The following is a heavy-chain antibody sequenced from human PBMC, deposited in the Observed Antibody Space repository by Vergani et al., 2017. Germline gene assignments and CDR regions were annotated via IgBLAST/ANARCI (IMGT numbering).Heavy chain of an antibody. CDR3: AKLERLEIVVVPVY. J-gene: IGHJ4*02. Sequence: EVQLLESGGGLVQPGGSLRLSCAASGFSFSSYSMNWVRQAPGKGLEWVSAISGSGGSTYYADSVKGRFTISRDNSKNTLYLQMNSLRAEDTAVYYCAKLERLEIVVVPVYWGQGTLVTVSS. D-gene: IGHD2-2*01. V-gene: IGHV3-23*01. CDR2: ISGSGGST. CDR1: GFSFSSYS.